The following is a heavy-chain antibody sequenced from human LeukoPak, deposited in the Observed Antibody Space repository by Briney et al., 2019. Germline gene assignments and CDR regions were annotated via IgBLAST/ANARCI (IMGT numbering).Heavy chain of an antibody. CDR1: GYTFTSYG. CDR3: ARDPYVRSSRRYGMDV. CDR2: ISAYNGNT. J-gene: IGHJ6*02. V-gene: IGHV1-18*01. Sequence: ASVKVSCKASGYTFTSYGISWVRQAPGQGLEWMGWISAYNGNTNYAQKLQGRVTMTTDTSTSTAYMELRSLRSDDTAVYYCARDPYVRSSRRYGMDVWGQGTTVTVSS. D-gene: IGHD3-10*02.